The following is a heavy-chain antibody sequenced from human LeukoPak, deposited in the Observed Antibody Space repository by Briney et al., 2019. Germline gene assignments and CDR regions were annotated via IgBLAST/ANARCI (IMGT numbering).Heavy chain of an antibody. Sequence: SETLSLTCTVSGGSISSSSYYWGWIRQPPGKGLEWIGSIYYSGSTYYNPSLKSRVTISVDTPKNQFSLKLSSVTAADTAVYYCARESPNYYGSGRGAFDIWGQGTMVTVSS. CDR3: ARESPNYYGSGRGAFDI. J-gene: IGHJ3*02. D-gene: IGHD3-10*01. V-gene: IGHV4-39*07. CDR2: IYYSGST. CDR1: GGSISSSSYY.